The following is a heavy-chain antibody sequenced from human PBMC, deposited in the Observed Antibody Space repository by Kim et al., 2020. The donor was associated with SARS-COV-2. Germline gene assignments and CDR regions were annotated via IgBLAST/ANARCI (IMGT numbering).Heavy chain of an antibody. CDR2: IGDSGDAT. CDR1: GFTFSTYA. D-gene: IGHD6-19*01. CDR3: ATRSAGRNFDS. J-gene: IGHJ4*02. V-gene: IGHV3-23*01. Sequence: GGSLRLSCAASGFTFSTYAMSWVRQAPGKGLEWVSTIGDSGDATSYADSVKGQFTISRDNSKNTVYLQMNSLRAEDTAVYFCATRSAGRNFDSWGQGTLV.